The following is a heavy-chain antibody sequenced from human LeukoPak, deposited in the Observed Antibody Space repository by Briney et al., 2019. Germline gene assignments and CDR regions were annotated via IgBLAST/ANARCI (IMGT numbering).Heavy chain of an antibody. CDR1: GFTVSSNY. CDR2: IYSGGST. Sequence: GGSLRLSCAASGFTVSSNYMSWVRQAPGKGLEWVSVIYSGGSTYYADSVKGRFTISRDNSKNTLYLQMNSLRAEDTAVYYCARSLSYYYDSSGGYAFDIWGQGTMVTVSS. D-gene: IGHD3-22*01. V-gene: IGHV3-66*01. CDR3: ARSLSYYYDSSGGYAFDI. J-gene: IGHJ3*02.